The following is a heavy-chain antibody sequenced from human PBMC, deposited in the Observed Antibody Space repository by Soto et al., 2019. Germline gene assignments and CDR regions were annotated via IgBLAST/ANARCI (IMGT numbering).Heavy chain of an antibody. Sequence: SETLSLTCTVSGGSISSSNYYWGWIRQPPGKGLERIGSFFYSGSTYYNPSLKSRVIISVDTSKNQFSLKLSSVTAADTAMYYCARGVYCSGASCAYMGHYYYYGMDVWGQGTTVTVSS. CDR3: ARGVYCSGASCAYMGHYYYYGMDV. V-gene: IGHV4-39*01. J-gene: IGHJ6*02. CDR2: FFYSGST. CDR1: GGSISSSNYY. D-gene: IGHD2-15*01.